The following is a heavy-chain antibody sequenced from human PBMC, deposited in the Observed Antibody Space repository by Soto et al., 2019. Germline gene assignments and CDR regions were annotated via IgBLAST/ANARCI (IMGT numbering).Heavy chain of an antibody. CDR1: GGSFSGYY. CDR3: ARVRGVGYCSGVSCYPPLTYGMDL. Sequence: SETLSLTCAVYGGSFSGYYWSWIRQPPGKGLEWIGEINHSGSTNYNPSLKSRVTISVDTSKNQFSLKLSSVTAADTAVYYCARVRGVGYCSGVSCYPPLTYGMDLWGQGTTVTVSS. V-gene: IGHV4-34*01. D-gene: IGHD2-15*01. J-gene: IGHJ6*02. CDR2: INHSGST.